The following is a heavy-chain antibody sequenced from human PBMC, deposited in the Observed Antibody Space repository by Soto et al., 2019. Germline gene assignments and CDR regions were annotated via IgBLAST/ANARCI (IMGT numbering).Heavy chain of an antibody. Sequence: SETLSLTCAVYGGSFSGYYWSWIRQPPGKGLEWIGEINHSGSTNYNPSLKSRVTISVDTSKNQFSLKLSSVTAADTAVYYCARENGYAFEESSVQSRGYFQHWGQGTLVTVSS. J-gene: IGHJ1*01. D-gene: IGHD3-22*01. CDR2: INHSGST. CDR1: GGSFSGYY. CDR3: ARENGYAFEESSVQSRGYFQH. V-gene: IGHV4-34*01.